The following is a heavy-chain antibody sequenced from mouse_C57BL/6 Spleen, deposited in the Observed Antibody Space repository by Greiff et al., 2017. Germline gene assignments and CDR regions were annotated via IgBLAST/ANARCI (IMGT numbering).Heavy chain of an antibody. CDR2: IYPGSGST. J-gene: IGHJ2*01. CDR1: GYTFTSYW. Sequence: QVQLQQPGAELVKPGASVKMSCKASGYTFTSYWITWVKQRHGQGLEWIGDIYPGSGSTNYNEKFKSKATLSVDTSSSTASMELSSLTSVDSAVSYCARFTTAVGRYYFDYWGQGTTLTVSS. D-gene: IGHD1-1*01. V-gene: IGHV1-55*01. CDR3: ARFTTAVGRYYFDY.